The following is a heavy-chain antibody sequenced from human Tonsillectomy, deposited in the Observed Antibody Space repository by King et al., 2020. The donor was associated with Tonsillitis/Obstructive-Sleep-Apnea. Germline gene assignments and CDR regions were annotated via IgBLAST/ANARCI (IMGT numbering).Heavy chain of an antibody. D-gene: IGHD6-13*01. Sequence: VQLVESGGGLVQPGGSLRLSCAASGFTFSSYDMHWVRQATGKGLEWVSAIGTAGYTYFPGSVKGRFTISRENAKNSLYLQMNSLRAGDTAARNELVKITGSSSSWAVAPWSLSPQGYVWAGTGTVSLCDAFDIWGQGTLVTVSS. CDR1: GFTFSSYD. CDR2: IGTAGYT. V-gene: IGHV3-13*04. CDR3: LVKITGSSSSWAVAPWSLSPQGYVWAGTGTVSLCDAFDI. J-gene: IGHJ3*02.